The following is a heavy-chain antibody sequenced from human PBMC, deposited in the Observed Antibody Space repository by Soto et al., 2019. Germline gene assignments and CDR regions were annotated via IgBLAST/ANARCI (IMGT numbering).Heavy chain of an antibody. CDR2: ISWDGGST. V-gene: IGHV3-43*01. CDR3: AKANTRYYDSSGYYAY. D-gene: IGHD3-22*01. Sequence: GGSLRLSCAASGFTFDDYTMHWVRQAPGKGLEWVSLISWDGGSTYYADSVKGRFTISRDNSKNSLYLQMNSLRTEDTALYYCAKANTRYYDSSGYYAYWGQGTLVTVSS. CDR1: GFTFDDYT. J-gene: IGHJ4*02.